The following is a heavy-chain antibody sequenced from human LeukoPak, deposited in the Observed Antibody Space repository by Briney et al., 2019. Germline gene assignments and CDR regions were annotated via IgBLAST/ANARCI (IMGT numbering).Heavy chain of an antibody. J-gene: IGHJ4*02. CDR3: ARGSPYYDILTGNHLDY. Sequence: GASVKVSCKASGYTFTGYYMHWVRQAPGQGLEWMGWINPNSGGTNYAQKFQGRVTMTRDTSISTACMELSRLRSDDTAVYYCARGSPYYDILTGNHLDYWGQGTLVTVSS. D-gene: IGHD3-9*01. V-gene: IGHV1-2*02. CDR2: INPNSGGT. CDR1: GYTFTGYY.